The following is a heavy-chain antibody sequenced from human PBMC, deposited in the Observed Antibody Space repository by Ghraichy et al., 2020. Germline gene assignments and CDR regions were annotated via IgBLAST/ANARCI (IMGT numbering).Heavy chain of an antibody. Sequence: GGSLRLSCAASGFTFSSYAMSWVRLAPGKGLEWVSVISGTGGTTYYADSVKGRFTISRDNSKNTLFLQMNSLRAEDTAVYYCAKDQWLVNSPPYYFDYGGQGSLVIVSS. CDR3: AKDQWLVNSPPYYFDY. J-gene: IGHJ4*01. CDR2: ISGTGGTT. V-gene: IGHV3-23*01. D-gene: IGHD6-19*01. CDR1: GFTFSSYA.